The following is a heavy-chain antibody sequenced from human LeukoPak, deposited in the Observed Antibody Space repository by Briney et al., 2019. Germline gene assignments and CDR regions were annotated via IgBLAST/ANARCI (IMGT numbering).Heavy chain of an antibody. D-gene: IGHD6-19*01. Sequence: SETLSLTCTVSSVSLTNYYWSWIRQPPGKGLEWIGYIFFSGTTNYNPSLKSRVTISVDASKNQFSLKMTSVTAADTAVYFCARVGSGGAWFDFWGQGTLVTVSS. J-gene: IGHJ4*02. V-gene: IGHV4-59*01. CDR2: IFFSGTT. CDR3: ARVGSGGAWFDF. CDR1: SVSLTNYY.